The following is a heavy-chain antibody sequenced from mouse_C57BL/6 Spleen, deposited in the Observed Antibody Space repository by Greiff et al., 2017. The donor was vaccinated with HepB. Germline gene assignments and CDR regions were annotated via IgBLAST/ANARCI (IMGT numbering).Heavy chain of an antibody. D-gene: IGHD1-1*01. CDR2: IYPGNSDT. Sequence: EVQLVESGTVLARPGASVKMSCKTSGYTFTSYWIHWVKQRPGQGLEWIGAIYPGNSDTSYNQKFKGKAKLTAVTSASTAYMELSSLTNEDSAVYYCTVTTVVATPWFAYWGQGTLVTVSA. J-gene: IGHJ3*01. CDR1: GYTFTSYW. CDR3: TVTTVVATPWFAY. V-gene: IGHV1-5*01.